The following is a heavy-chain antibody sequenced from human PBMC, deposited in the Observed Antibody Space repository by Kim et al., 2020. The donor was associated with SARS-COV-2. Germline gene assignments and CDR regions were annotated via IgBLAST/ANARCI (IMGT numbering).Heavy chain of an antibody. J-gene: IGHJ6*02. CDR2: IYSGGSST. CDR1: GFTFSSYA. CDR3: AKGKILGSGSVFGYYYYGMDV. Sequence: GGSLRLSCAASGFTFSSYAMSWVRQAPGKGLEWVSVIYSGGSSTYYADSVKGRFTISRDNSKNTLYLQMNSLRAEDTAVYYCAKGKILGSGSVFGYYYYGMDVWGQGTTVTVSS. D-gene: IGHD3-10*01. V-gene: IGHV3-23*03.